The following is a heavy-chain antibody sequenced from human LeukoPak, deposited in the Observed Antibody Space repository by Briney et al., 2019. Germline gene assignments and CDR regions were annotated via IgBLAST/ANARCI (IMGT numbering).Heavy chain of an antibody. CDR2: IIPIFGTA. J-gene: IGHJ4*02. D-gene: IGHD5-18*01. CDR3: AKDIRPYSYGYKAPGY. CDR1: GYTFTSYG. Sequence: ASVKVSCKASGYTFTSYGISWVRQAPGQGLEWMGGIIPIFGTANYAQKFQGRVTITADKSTSTAYMELSSLRSEDTAVYYCAKDIRPYSYGYKAPGYWGQGTLVTVSS. V-gene: IGHV1-69*06.